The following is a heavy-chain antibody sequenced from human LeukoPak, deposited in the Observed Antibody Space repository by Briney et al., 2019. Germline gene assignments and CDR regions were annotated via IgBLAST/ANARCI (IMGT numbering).Heavy chain of an antibody. J-gene: IGHJ4*02. CDR3: ARDQEISGSYDY. D-gene: IGHD1-26*01. CDR1: GGSISSYY. V-gene: IGHV4-59*01. Sequence: PSETLSLTCTVSGGSISSYYWSWIRQPPGKGMGWIGYIYYSGSTNYNPSLKSRVTISVDTSKNQFSLKLSSVTAADTAVYYCARDQEISGSYDYWGQGTLVTVSS. CDR2: IYYSGST.